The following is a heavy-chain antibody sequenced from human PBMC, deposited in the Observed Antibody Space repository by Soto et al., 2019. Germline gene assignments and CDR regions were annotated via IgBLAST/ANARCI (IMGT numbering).Heavy chain of an antibody. D-gene: IGHD6-19*01. CDR3: SRLGSSGWYQGSYFDY. J-gene: IGHJ4*02. CDR1: GGSITRNNHY. CDR2: ILYSGST. Sequence: QLQLQESGPGLVKPSETLSLTCIVSGGSITRNNHYWGWIRQSPGKGLEWIGSILYSGSTNYNPSTKCRVTLSVETTKNQFALKLSSATAAGTALYYCSRLGSSGWYQGSYFDYWGQGTLVTVSS. V-gene: IGHV4-39*01.